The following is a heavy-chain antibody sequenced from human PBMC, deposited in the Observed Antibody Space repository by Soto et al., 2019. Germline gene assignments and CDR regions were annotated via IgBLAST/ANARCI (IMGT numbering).Heavy chain of an antibody. Sequence: QVQLQESGPGLVKPSQTLSLTCTVSGGSISSGGYYWSWIRQHPGKGLECIGYIYYSGGPYYNPSLQSRLTISVDTSKNQFSLKLSSVTAADTAVYYCARVDRYYYYYGMDVWGQGTTVTVSS. CDR1: GGSISSGGYY. CDR3: ARVDRYYYYYGMDV. CDR2: IYYSGGP. D-gene: IGHD3-9*01. J-gene: IGHJ6*02. V-gene: IGHV4-31*03.